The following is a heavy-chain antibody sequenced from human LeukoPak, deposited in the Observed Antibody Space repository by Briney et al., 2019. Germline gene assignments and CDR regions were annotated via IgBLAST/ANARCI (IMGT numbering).Heavy chain of an antibody. CDR1: GFSLSTSGVS. J-gene: IGHJ4*01. V-gene: IGHV2-5*02. CDR3: AHTRSTSWYFDY. Sequence: SGPTLVKPTQTLTLTCTFSGFSLSTSGVSVGWIRQPPGKALEWLALIYWDGDQRYSPSLKSRATITKDISRNQVVLTMANIDPVDTATYYCAHTRSTSWYFDYWGHGTLVSVSS. D-gene: IGHD6-13*01. CDR2: IYWDGDQ.